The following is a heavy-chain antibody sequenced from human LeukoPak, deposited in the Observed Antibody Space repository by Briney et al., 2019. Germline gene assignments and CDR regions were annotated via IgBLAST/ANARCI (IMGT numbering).Heavy chain of an antibody. CDR2: ISAYNGNT. J-gene: IGHJ5*02. CDR1: GYTFTSYG. D-gene: IGHD3-10*01. V-gene: IGHV1-18*04. Sequence: GASVKVSCKASGYTFTSYGISWVRQAPGQGLEWMGWISAYNGNTNYAQKLQGRVTMTTDTSTSTAYMELRSLRSDDTAVYYCARLFSYGSGSHDMNWFDPWGQGTLVTVSS. CDR3: ARLFSYGSGSHDMNWFDP.